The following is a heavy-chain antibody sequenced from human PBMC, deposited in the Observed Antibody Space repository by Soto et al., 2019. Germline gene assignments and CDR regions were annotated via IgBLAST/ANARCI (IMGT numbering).Heavy chain of an antibody. CDR2: IYYSGKT. V-gene: IGHV4-39*01. CDR3: SRHQPLCGSGFPFDY. D-gene: IGHD3-10*01. J-gene: IGHJ4*02. CDR1: GVFISNSRDY. Sequence: SEALSLTCSVSGVFISNSRDYWVLIRQPPGKGLEWIATIYYSGKTYYNPSLKSRVTISVDTSKNQFSLKLSSVTAADTAVYYCSRHQPLCGSGFPFDYWGQGTLVSVSS.